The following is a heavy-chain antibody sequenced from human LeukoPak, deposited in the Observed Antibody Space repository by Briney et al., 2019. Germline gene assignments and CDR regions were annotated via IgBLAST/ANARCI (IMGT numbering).Heavy chain of an antibody. CDR2: ISSSVSTI. CDR1: GFTFSDYY. Sequence: GGSLKPSCAASGFTFSDYYMSWIRQAPGKGLEWVSYISSSVSTIYYADSVKGRFTISRDNAKNSLYLQMNSLRAEDTAVYYCTRARAGGRTYYYYGMDVWGQGTTVTVSS. V-gene: IGHV3-11*01. D-gene: IGHD2-15*01. J-gene: IGHJ6*02. CDR3: TRARAGGRTYYYYGMDV.